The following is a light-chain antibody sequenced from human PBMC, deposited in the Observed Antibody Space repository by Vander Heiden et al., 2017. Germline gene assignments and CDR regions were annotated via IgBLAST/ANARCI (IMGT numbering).Light chain of an antibody. V-gene: IGLV1-40*01. CDR3: QSYDNRLSGVV. J-gene: IGLJ2*01. Sequence: FVLTQPPSVSGAPGQRVTISCTGSSSNIGAGYELHWYQHLPGTAPTLLIYVNSNRPSGVPDRFSGSKSGTSASLAITGLQAEDEADYYCQSYDNRLSGVVFGGGTKLTVL. CDR1: SSNIGAGYE. CDR2: VNS.